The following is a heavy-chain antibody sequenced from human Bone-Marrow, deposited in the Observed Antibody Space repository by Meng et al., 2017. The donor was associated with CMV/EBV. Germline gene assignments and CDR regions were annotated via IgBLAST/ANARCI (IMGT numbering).Heavy chain of an antibody. CDR2: INPSGGST. Sequence: GQLVRAGAEVRKPGASVKVSCKAAGYTFTSYEMDWVRQAPGQGLEWMRIINPSGGSTSYAQKFQGRVTMTRDTSTSTVYMELSSLRSEDTAVYYCARVGSSGWYEYWGQGTLVTVSS. CDR1: GYTFTSYE. V-gene: IGHV1-46*01. J-gene: IGHJ4*02. D-gene: IGHD6-19*01. CDR3: ARVGSSGWYEY.